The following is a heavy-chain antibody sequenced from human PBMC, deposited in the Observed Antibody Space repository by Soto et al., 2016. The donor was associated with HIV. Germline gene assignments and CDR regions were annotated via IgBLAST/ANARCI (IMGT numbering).Heavy chain of an antibody. J-gene: IGHJ4*02. V-gene: IGHV4-31*03. Sequence: QVQLQESGPGLVKPSQTLSLTCTVSGGSMSSGSYYWSWIRQHPGQGLEWIGYIYYSGSTYYNPSLKSRITISVDTSKNQFSLKLRSVTAADTAVYYCARVVGNXYGFYYFDYWDQGTLVTVSS. CDR1: GGSMSSGSYY. CDR2: IYYSGST. CDR3: ARVVGNXYGFYYFDY. D-gene: IGHD3-10*01.